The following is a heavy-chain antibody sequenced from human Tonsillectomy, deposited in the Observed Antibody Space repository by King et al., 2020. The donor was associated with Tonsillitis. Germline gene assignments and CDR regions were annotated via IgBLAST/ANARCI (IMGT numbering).Heavy chain of an antibody. J-gene: IGHJ5*02. D-gene: IGHD3-3*01. CDR1: GFTFGDYD. V-gene: IGHV3-49*03. Sequence: VQLVESGGGLVQPGRSLRLSCTASGFTFGDYDINWLRQAPGKGLEWVGFIRSRPYGGTAEYAASVKGRFSISRDDSKSIAYLEMKSLKTEDTASYYCAVQTDFWSGFDPWGQGTAVTVSS. CDR2: IRSRPYGGTA. CDR3: AVQTDFWSGFDP.